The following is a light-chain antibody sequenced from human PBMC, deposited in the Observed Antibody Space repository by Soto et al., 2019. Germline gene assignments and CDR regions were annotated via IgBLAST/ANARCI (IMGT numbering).Light chain of an antibody. J-gene: IGLJ3*02. V-gene: IGLV2-14*01. Sequence: QSVLTQPASVTGSPGQSITISCTGTTSDVGGYDRVSWFQQYPGTAPKLMIYEVTNRPSGVSDRFSGSKSVNTASLTISGLQSEDEADYYCSSYTIKNTWVYGGGTKLTVL. CDR2: EVT. CDR1: TSDVGGYDR. CDR3: SSYTIKNTWV.